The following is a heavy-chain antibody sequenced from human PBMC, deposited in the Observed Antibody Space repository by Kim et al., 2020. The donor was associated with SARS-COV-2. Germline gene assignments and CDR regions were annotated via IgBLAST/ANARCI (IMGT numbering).Heavy chain of an antibody. J-gene: IGHJ5*02. Sequence: SETLSLTCTVSGGSISSYYSSWIRQPPGKGLEWIGYIYYSGSTNYNPSLKSRVTISVDTSKNQFSLKLSSVTAADTAVYYCARGGRTVTNRSNWFDPWGQGTLVTVSS. CDR1: GGSISSYY. V-gene: IGHV4-59*01. CDR2: IYYSGST. CDR3: ARGGRTVTNRSNWFDP. D-gene: IGHD4-17*01.